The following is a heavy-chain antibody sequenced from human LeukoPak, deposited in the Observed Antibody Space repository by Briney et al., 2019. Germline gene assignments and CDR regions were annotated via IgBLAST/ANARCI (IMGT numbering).Heavy chain of an antibody. CDR1: GFTFSSYA. V-gene: IGHV3-23*01. CDR3: AKLPGIAAAAQPRFDY. CDR2: ISGSGGST. J-gene: IGHJ4*02. Sequence: PGGSLRLSCAASGFTFSSYAMSWVRQAPGKGLEWVPAISGSGGSTYYADSVKGRFTISRDNSKNTLYLQMNSLRAEDTAVYYCAKLPGIAAAAQPRFDYWGQGTLVTVSS. D-gene: IGHD6-13*01.